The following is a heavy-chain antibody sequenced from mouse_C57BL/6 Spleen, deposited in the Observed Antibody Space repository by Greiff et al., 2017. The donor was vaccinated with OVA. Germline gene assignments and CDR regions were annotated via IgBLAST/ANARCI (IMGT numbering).Heavy chain of an antibody. J-gene: IGHJ2*01. CDR1: GYAFSSSW. CDR2: IYPGDGDT. CDR3: ARDPYDYDEEGFDY. D-gene: IGHD2-4*01. V-gene: IGHV1-82*01. Sequence: VQLQESGPELVKPGASVKISCKASGYAFSSSWMNWVKQRPGKGLEWIGRIYPGDGDTNYNGKFKGKATLTADKSSSTAYMQLSSLTSEDSAVYFCARDPYDYDEEGFDYWGQGTTLTVSS.